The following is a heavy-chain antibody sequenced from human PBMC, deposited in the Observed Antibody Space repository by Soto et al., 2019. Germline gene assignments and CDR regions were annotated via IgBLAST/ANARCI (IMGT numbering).Heavy chain of an antibody. V-gene: IGHV3-11*05. Sequence: QVQLVESGGGLVKPGGSLRLSCAASGLTSSDYYMSWIRQATGQGLEWVSYITSSGSYTKYADSGQCRFTISRDNSKNSLYLQTNSLRAEDTAVYYCASELDGIDVWGQGTTVTVTS. CDR3: ASELDGIDV. CDR2: ITSSGSYT. CDR1: GLTSSDYY. J-gene: IGHJ6*02.